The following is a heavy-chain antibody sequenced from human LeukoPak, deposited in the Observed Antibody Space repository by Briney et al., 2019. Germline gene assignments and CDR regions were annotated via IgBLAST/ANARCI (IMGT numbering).Heavy chain of an antibody. V-gene: IGHV1-46*01. CDR3: ARAPLEGSGSALSGDY. J-gene: IGHJ4*02. CDR1: GYTFTTYH. Sequence: GASVKVSCKASGYTFTTYHMHWVRQAPGQGLEWMGMINPSGGSTRFAQKFQGRVTMASDTSTNTVYMELSSLRSDDTAVYYCARAPLEGSGSALSGDYWGQGTLVTVSS. D-gene: IGHD3-10*01. CDR2: INPSGGST.